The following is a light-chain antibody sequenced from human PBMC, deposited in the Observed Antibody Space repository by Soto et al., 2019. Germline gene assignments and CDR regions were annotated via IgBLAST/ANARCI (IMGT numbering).Light chain of an antibody. CDR3: QQYGSSPYT. V-gene: IGKV3D-20*01. CDR1: QSVSSSY. CDR2: DAS. J-gene: IGKJ2*01. Sequence: EIVLTQSPATQSLSPGERATLSCEASQSVSSSYLAWYQQKPGLAPRLLIYDASSRATGIPDRFSGSGSGTDFTLTISRLEPEDFAVYYCQQYGSSPYTFGQGIKLEIK.